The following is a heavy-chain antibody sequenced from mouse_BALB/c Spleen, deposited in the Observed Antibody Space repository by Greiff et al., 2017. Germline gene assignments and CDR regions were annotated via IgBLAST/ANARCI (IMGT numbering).Heavy chain of an antibody. J-gene: IGHJ4*01. CDR1: GFTFSSFG. CDR3: AKWGGNYDYYAMDY. Sequence: EVHLVESGGGLVQPGGSRKLSCAASGFTFSSFGMHWVRQAPEKGLEWVAYISSGSSTIYYADTVKGRFTISRDNPKNTLFLQVTSLRSEDTAMYYCAKWGGNYDYYAMDYWGQGTSVTVSS. D-gene: IGHD2-1*01. CDR2: ISSGSSTI. V-gene: IGHV5-17*02.